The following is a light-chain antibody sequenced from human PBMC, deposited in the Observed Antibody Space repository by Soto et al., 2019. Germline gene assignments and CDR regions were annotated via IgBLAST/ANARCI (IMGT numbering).Light chain of an antibody. CDR1: SSDVGGYNY. CDR2: DVS. J-gene: IGLJ3*02. V-gene: IGLV2-14*01. CDR3: SSYTSSSTLGV. Sequence: QSALTQPASVSGSPGQSITISCTGTSSDVGGYNYVSWYQQHPGKAPKLMIYDVSNRPSGVSNRLSGSKSGNTAAQTISGLQGEDEADYYCSSYTSSSTLGVFGGGTKLTVL.